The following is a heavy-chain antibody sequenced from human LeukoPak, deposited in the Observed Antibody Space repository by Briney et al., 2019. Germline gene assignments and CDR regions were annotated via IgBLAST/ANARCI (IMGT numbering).Heavy chain of an antibody. CDR2: INPNSGGT. D-gene: IGHD3-22*01. Sequence: ASVKVSCKASGYTFTGYYLHWVRQAPGQGLEWMGCINPNSGGTKYGQKLQGRVTMTRDTSTSTAYMELTGLGSDDTAVYYCARGGYYDSSGFDNWGQGTLVTVSS. CDR3: ARGGYYDSSGFDN. CDR1: GYTFTGYY. J-gene: IGHJ4*02. V-gene: IGHV1-2*02.